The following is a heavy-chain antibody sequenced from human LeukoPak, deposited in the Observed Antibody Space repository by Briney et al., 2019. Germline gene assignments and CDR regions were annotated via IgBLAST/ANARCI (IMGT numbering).Heavy chain of an antibody. Sequence: RSLRLSCAASGFTFSSYGMHWVRQAPGKGLEWVAVISYDGSNKYYADSVKGRFTISRDNSKNTLYLQMNSLRAEDTAVYYCATSVLAYTMIVVGQLDYWGQGTLVTISS. CDR2: ISYDGSNK. D-gene: IGHD3-22*01. V-gene: IGHV3-30*03. CDR3: ATSVLAYTMIVVGQLDY. CDR1: GFTFSSYG. J-gene: IGHJ4*02.